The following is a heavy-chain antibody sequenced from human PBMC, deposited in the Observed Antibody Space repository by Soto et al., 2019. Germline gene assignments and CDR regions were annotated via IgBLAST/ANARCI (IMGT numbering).Heavy chain of an antibody. V-gene: IGHV3-23*01. D-gene: IGHD4-17*01. CDR2: ISGSGDKT. CDR1: GFTFSRYP. CDR3: TKEGSPNSIAETNKVTRELDY. J-gene: IGHJ4*02. Sequence: EVQLLESGGNLVQPGGSLRLSCAASGFTFSRYPMSWARQAPGRGLEWVSAISGSGDKTYYAGSVRGRFTISRDNSKDTLYLQMNSLRAEDTAIYYCTKEGSPNSIAETNKVTRELDYWGPGTLVTVSS.